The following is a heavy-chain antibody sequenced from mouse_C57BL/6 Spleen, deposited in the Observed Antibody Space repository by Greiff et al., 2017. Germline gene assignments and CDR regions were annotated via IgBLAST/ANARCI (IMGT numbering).Heavy chain of an antibody. J-gene: IGHJ3*01. CDR3: ARRDYYSNYPFAY. CDR2: IYPSDSET. Sequence: QVQLQQPGAELVRPGSSVKLSCKASGYTFTSYWMDWVKQRPGQGLEWIGNIYPSDSETHYNQKFKDKATLTVDKSSSTAYMQLSSLTSEDSAVYDCARRDYYSNYPFAYWGQGTLVTVSA. V-gene: IGHV1-61*01. D-gene: IGHD2-5*01. CDR1: GYTFTSYW.